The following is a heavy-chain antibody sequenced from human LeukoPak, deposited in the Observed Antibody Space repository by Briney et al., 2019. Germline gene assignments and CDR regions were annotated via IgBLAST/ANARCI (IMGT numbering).Heavy chain of an antibody. D-gene: IGHD6-19*01. CDR2: ISAYNGNT. Sequence: ASVKVSCKASGYTFNHYAVSWVRQASGQGLEFMGWISAYNGNTNYAQKLQGRVIMTTDTSTRTVYMELRSLRSDDTAIYYCARLHSSGWPLEAFDIWGQGTEVTVSS. CDR3: ARLHSSGWPLEAFDI. V-gene: IGHV1-18*01. CDR1: GYTFNHYA. J-gene: IGHJ3*02.